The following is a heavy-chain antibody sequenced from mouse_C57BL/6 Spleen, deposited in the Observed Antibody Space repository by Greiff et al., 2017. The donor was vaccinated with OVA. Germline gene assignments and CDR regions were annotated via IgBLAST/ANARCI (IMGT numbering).Heavy chain of an antibody. CDR2: IYPSDSET. V-gene: IGHV1-61*01. CDR3: AREGYHYAMDY. Sequence: QVHVKQPGAELVRPGSSVKLSCKASGYTFTSYWMDWVKQRPGQGLEWIGNIYPSDSETHYNQKFKDKATLTVDKSSSTAYMQLSSLTSEDSAVYYCAREGYHYAMDYWGQGTSVTVSS. J-gene: IGHJ4*01. CDR1: GYTFTSYW.